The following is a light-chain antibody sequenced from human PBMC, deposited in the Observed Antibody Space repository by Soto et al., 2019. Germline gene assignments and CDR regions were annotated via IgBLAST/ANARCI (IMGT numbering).Light chain of an antibody. J-gene: IGKJ4*01. Sequence: EIVLAQSPGTLSLSPGERATLSCRASQSVTNSFLAWYQQKPGQAPRLLIYGASRRATGIPDRFTGSGSGTDFTLAISNVQPEDVATYYCQRYDSVPFTFGGGTKVDIK. CDR3: QRYDSVPFT. CDR2: GAS. CDR1: QSVTNSF. V-gene: IGKV3-20*01.